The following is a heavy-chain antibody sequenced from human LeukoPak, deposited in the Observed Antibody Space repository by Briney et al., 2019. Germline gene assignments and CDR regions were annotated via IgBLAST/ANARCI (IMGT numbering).Heavy chain of an antibody. CDR2: IRYDGSNK. V-gene: IGHV3-30*02. D-gene: IGHD6-19*01. J-gene: IGHJ6*03. Sequence: GGSLRLSCAASEFTFSSYGMHWVRQAPGKGLEWVAFIRYDGSNKYYADSVKGRFTISRDNSKNTLYLQMNSLRAEDTAVYYCAKAGVAGTGYYYMDVWGKGTTVTVSS. CDR1: EFTFSSYG. CDR3: AKAGVAGTGYYYMDV.